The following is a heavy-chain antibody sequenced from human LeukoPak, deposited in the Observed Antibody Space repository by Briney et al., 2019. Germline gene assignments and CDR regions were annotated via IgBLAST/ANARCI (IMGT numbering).Heavy chain of an antibody. J-gene: IGHJ3*02. D-gene: IGHD2-2*01. CDR3: AISGTLYCSSTSCSDAFDI. Sequence: SETLSLTCAVYGGSFSGYYWSWIRQPPGKGLEWIGEINHSGSTNYNPSLKSRVTISVDTSKNQFSLKLSSVTAADTAVYYCAISGTLYCSSTSCSDAFDIWGQGTMVTVSS. CDR1: GGSFSGYY. CDR2: INHSGST. V-gene: IGHV4-34*01.